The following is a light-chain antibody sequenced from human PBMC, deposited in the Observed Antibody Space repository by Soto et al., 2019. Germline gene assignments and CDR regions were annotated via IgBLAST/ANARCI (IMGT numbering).Light chain of an antibody. Sequence: DIQMTQSPSTLSASVGDRVTITCRASQSISSWLAWYQQKPGKAPKILIYKASSLESGVPSRFSGSGSGTEFTLTISSLQPDDFATYYCQQYNRYAVTFGQGTKVEIK. V-gene: IGKV1-5*03. CDR3: QQYNRYAVT. CDR1: QSISSW. CDR2: KAS. J-gene: IGKJ1*01.